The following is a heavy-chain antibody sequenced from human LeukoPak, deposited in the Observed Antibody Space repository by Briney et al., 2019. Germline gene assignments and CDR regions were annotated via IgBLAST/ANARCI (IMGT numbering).Heavy chain of an antibody. Sequence: SETLSLTCTVSGGSISSHYWSWIRQPPGKGLEWIGYIYYSGSTNYNPSLKSRVTISVDTSKNQFSLKLSSVTAADTAVYYCARDTGTGWFDPWGQGTLVTVSS. CDR1: GGSISSHY. CDR3: ARDTGTGWFDP. V-gene: IGHV4-59*11. J-gene: IGHJ5*02. CDR2: IYYSGST. D-gene: IGHD1/OR15-1a*01.